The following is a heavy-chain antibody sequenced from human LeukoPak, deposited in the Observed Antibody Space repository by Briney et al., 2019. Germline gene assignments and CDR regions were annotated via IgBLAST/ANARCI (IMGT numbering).Heavy chain of an antibody. CDR2: INPNSGGT. J-gene: IGHJ5*02. Sequence: ASVKVSCKASGYTFTGYYMHWVRQAPGQGLEWMGWINPNSGGTNYAQKFQGRVTMTRDTSISTAYMELSRLRSDDTAVYYCARDQYYYDSSGYYSDWFDPWGQGTLVTVSS. CDR1: GYTFTGYY. V-gene: IGHV1-2*02. D-gene: IGHD3-22*01. CDR3: ARDQYYYDSSGYYSDWFDP.